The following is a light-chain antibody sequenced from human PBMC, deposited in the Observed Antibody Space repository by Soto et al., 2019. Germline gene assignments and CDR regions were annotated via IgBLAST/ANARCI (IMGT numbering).Light chain of an antibody. CDR3: QQYNNWPLT. Sequence: ESVLTQSPSTLSVFPGERATLSCRASQSVATNLAWYQQRPGQAPRLLIYGASKRAIGLPARFSGSGSGTEFTLTITSLQSEDFAVYYCQQYNNWPLTFGGGTKVDI. CDR1: QSVATN. V-gene: IGKV3-15*01. J-gene: IGKJ4*01. CDR2: GAS.